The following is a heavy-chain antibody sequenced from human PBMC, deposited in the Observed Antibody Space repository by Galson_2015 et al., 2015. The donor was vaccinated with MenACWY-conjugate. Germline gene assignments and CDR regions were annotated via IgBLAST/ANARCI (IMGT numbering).Heavy chain of an antibody. CDR3: ARDYCSSTSCYFDY. J-gene: IGHJ4*02. D-gene: IGHD2-2*01. CDR2: IWSDGSNK. V-gene: IGHV3-33*01. Sequence: SLRLSCVASGFTFSSYGMHWVRQAPGKGLEWVAVIWSDGSNKYSADSVKGRFTISRDNSKNTLYLQMNSLRAEDTSVYYCARDYCSSTSCYFDYWGQGTLVTVSS. CDR1: GFTFSSYG.